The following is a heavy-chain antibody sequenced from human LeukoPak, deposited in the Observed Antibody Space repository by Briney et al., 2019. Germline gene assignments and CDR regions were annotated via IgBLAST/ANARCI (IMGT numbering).Heavy chain of an antibody. Sequence: SVTVSCTASGGTFSSYGISWVRQAPGQGLEWMGGIIPIFGTANYAQKFQGRVTITADESTSTAYMELSSLRSEDTAVYYCARLDEYSSSSRYYGMDVWGQGTTVTVSS. CDR2: IIPIFGTA. V-gene: IGHV1-69*13. J-gene: IGHJ6*02. CDR3: ARLDEYSSSSRYYGMDV. D-gene: IGHD6-6*01. CDR1: GGTFSSYG.